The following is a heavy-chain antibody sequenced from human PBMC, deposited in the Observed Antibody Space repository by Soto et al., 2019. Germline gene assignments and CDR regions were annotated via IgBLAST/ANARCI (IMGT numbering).Heavy chain of an antibody. V-gene: IGHV4-39*01. CDR1: CSSISSSSYC. Sequence: PLETLPHTCTISCSSISSSSYCWGWLRQPPGKGLEWIGNIYYSGSTYYNPSLKSRVTISVDTSKNQFSLKLSSVTAADTAVYYCARRQSSPWFDPWGQGTLVTVSS. CDR3: ARRQSSPWFDP. J-gene: IGHJ5*02. D-gene: IGHD2-15*01. CDR2: IYYSGST.